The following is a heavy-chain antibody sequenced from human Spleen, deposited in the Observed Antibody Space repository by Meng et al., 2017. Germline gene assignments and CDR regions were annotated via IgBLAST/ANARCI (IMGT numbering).Heavy chain of an antibody. V-gene: IGHV1-2*06. D-gene: IGHD2-21*01. CDR2: INPNSGGT. Sequence: QVQFVQSGAEVKKPGASVKISCKASGYTFTAYYIHWVRQAPGQGLEWMGRINPNSGGTNFAQKFQGRVIMTRDTSISTAYMELSSLGFDDTAVYYCAKALGWGSSPDYWGQGILVTVSS. J-gene: IGHJ4*02. CDR3: AKALGWGSSPDY. CDR1: GYTFTAYY.